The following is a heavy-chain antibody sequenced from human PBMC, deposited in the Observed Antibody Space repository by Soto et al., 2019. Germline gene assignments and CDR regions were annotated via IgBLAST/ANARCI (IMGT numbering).Heavy chain of an antibody. CDR2: IKTKVESYAT. CDR3: TRRYCSGGGCYSDFDF. D-gene: IGHD2-15*01. J-gene: IGHJ4*02. CDR1: GFTLSGFD. V-gene: IGHV3-73*01. Sequence: GGSLRLSCAASGFTLSGFDIHWVRQASGEGLEWVGRIKTKVESYATELAASAKGRFTISRDDPKNTAYLQMSSLKTEDTAVYYCTRRYCSGGGCYSDFDFWGQGTLVTVSS.